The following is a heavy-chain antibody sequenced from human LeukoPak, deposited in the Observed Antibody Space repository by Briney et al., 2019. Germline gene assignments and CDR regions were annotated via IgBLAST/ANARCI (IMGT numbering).Heavy chain of an antibody. CDR1: GGSISSYY. CDR3: ARSKWEPKSPGPFDY. D-gene: IGHD1-26*01. V-gene: IGHV4-4*09. CDR2: IYTSGST. J-gene: IGHJ4*02. Sequence: SQTLSLTCTVSGGSISSYYWSWIRQPPGKGLEWIGYIYTSGSTNYNPSLKSRVTISVDTSKNQFSLKLSSVTAADTAVYYCARSKWEPKSPGPFDYWGQGTLVTVSS.